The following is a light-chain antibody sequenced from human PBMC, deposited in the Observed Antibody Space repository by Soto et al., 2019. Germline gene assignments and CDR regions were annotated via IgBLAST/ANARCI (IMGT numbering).Light chain of an antibody. CDR1: SSDVGSYKF. J-gene: IGLJ1*01. V-gene: IGLV2-23*01. Sequence: QSALTQPASVSGSPGQSITISCTGSSSDVGSYKFVSWYQQHPGKVPKLMIFEGSKRPSGVSDRFSGSKSGKTASLTISGLQTEDEADYYCCSYAGGGAYVFGTGTKLTVL. CDR3: CSYAGGGAYV. CDR2: EGS.